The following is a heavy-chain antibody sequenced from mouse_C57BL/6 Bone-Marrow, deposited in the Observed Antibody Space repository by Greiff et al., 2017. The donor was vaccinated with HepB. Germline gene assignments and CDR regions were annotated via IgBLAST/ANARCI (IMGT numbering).Heavy chain of an antibody. CDR2: INPGSGGT. D-gene: IGHD2-4*01. CDR3: AREGLRHAMDY. V-gene: IGHV1-54*01. Sequence: VQLQQSGAELVRPGPSVKVSCKASGYAFTNYLIEWVKQRPGQGLEWIGVINPGSGGTNYNEKFKGKATLTADKSSSTAYMQLSSLTSEDSAVYFCAREGLRHAMDYWGQGTSVTVSS. CDR1: GYAFTNYL. J-gene: IGHJ4*01.